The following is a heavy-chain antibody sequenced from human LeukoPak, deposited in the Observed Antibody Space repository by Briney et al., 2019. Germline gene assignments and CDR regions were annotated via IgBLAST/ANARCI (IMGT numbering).Heavy chain of an antibody. CDR1: GGSLSGYY. Sequence: SETLSLTCAVSGGSLSGYYWTWIRQPPGKGLEWIGEINHSGSTNYNPSLKSRVTISVDTSRKQFFLRLSSVTAADTAMYYCARARGDYGRSFDYWGQGTLVTVSS. J-gene: IGHJ4*02. D-gene: IGHD4-17*01. V-gene: IGHV4-34*01. CDR3: ARARGDYGRSFDY. CDR2: INHSGST.